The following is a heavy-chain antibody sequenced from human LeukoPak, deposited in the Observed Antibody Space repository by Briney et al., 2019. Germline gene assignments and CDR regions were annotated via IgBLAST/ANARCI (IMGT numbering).Heavy chain of an antibody. CDR3: ARDSVVAAAGPDAFDI. CDR1: GFTFSSYS. D-gene: IGHD6-13*01. J-gene: IGHJ3*02. V-gene: IGHV3-21*01. Sequence: GGSLRLSCAASGFTFSSYSMNWVRQAPGKGLEWVSSISSSSSYIYYADSVKGRFTISRDNAKNSLYLQMNSLRAEDTAVYYCARDSVVAAAGPDAFDIWGQGTMVTVSS. CDR2: ISSSSSYI.